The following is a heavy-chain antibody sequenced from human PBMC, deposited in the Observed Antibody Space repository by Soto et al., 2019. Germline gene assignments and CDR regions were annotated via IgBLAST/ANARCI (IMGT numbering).Heavy chain of an antibody. D-gene: IGHD2-15*01. V-gene: IGHV1-18*01. J-gene: IGHJ4*02. CDR2: ISAYNGNT. CDR3: ARDSPLGYCSGGSCYSLAFDY. Sequence: ASVKVSCKASGYTFTSYGISWVRQAPGQGLEWMGWISAYNGNTNYVQKLQGRVTMTTDTSTSTAYMELSRLRSDDTAVYYCARDSPLGYCSGGSCYSLAFDYWGQGTLVTVSS. CDR1: GYTFTSYG.